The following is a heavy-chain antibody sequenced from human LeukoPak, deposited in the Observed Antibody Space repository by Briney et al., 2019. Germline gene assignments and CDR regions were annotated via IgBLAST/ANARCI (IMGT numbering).Heavy chain of an antibody. D-gene: IGHD3-10*01. CDR2: IIPIFGTA. J-gene: IGHJ4*02. V-gene: IGHV1-69*13. CDR3: ARVRTYYYGSGKED. CDR1: GGTFSSYA. Sequence: ASVKVSCKASGGTFSSYAISWVRQAPEQGLEWMGGIIPIFGTANYTQKFQGRVTITADESTSTAYMELSSLRSEDTAVYYCARVRTYYYGSGKEDWGQGTLVTVSS.